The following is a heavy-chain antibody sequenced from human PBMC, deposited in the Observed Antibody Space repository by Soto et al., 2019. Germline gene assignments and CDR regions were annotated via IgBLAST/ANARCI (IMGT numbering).Heavy chain of an antibody. D-gene: IGHD3-10*01. V-gene: IGHV1-69*13. CDR1: GYTFSSYA. J-gene: IGHJ4*02. CDR3: ARDRYSYGSGSYSLLGYFDY. CDR2: IIPIFGTA. Sequence: GASVKVSCKASGYTFSSYAISWVRQAPGQGLEWMGGIIPIFGTANYAQKFQGRVTITADESTSTAYMELSSLRSEDTAVYYCARDRYSYGSGSYSLLGYFDYWGRGTLVTVSS.